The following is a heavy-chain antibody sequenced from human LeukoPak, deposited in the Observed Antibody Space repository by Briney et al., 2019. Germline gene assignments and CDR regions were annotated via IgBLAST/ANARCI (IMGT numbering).Heavy chain of an antibody. J-gene: IGHJ6*03. D-gene: IGHD2-2*02. V-gene: IGHV4-61*02. CDR1: GGSISSGSYY. Sequence: PSQTLSLTCTVSGGSISSGSYYWSWIRQPAGKGLEWIGRIYTSGSTNYNPSLKSRVTISVDTSKNQFSLKLSSVTAADMAVYYCARSCSSTSCYRGLYYYYYMDVWGKGTTVTVSS. CDR2: IYTSGST. CDR3: ARSCSSTSCYRGLYYYYYMDV.